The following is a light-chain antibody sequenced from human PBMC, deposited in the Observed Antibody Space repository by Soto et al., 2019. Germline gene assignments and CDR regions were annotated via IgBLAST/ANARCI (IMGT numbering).Light chain of an antibody. CDR3: QQYGSSRVT. V-gene: IGKV3-20*01. CDR2: GAS. Sequence: EIVFTQSPGTLSLSPGERATLSCRASQSVSSSYLVWYQQKPGQAPRLLIYGASSRATGIPDRFSGSGSGTDFTLTISRLEPEDFAVYYCQQYGSSRVTFGPGTKVDIK. J-gene: IGKJ3*01. CDR1: QSVSSSY.